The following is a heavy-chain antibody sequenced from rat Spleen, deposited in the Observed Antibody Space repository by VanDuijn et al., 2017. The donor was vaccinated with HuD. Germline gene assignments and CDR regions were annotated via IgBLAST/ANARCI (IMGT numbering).Heavy chain of an antibody. CDR3: TRHEPNWFVY. V-gene: IGHV5-31*01. CDR1: GFTFNNYW. J-gene: IGHJ3*01. CDR2: ITNTGGST. Sequence: RSLKLSCVASGFTFNNYWMTWIRQAPGKGLEWVASITNTGGSTYYPDSVKGRFTISRDTARNTLYLQMNSLRSEDTATYYCTRHEPNWFVYWGQGTLVTVSS.